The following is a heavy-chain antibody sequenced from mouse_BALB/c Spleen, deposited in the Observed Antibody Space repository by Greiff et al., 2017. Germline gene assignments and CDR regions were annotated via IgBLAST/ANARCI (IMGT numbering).Heavy chain of an antibody. CDR1: GFTFSSYT. CDR2: ISSGGGNT. D-gene: IGHD2-14*01. J-gene: IGHJ3*01. CDR3: ARIYRYDAAWFAY. Sequence: EVKLMESGGGLVKPGGSLKLSCAASGFTFSSYTTSWVRQTPGKRLEWVATISSGGGNTYYPDSVKGRFTISRDNAKNNLYLQMSSLRSEDTALYYCARIYRYDAAWFAYWGQGTLVTVSA. V-gene: IGHV5-9*03.